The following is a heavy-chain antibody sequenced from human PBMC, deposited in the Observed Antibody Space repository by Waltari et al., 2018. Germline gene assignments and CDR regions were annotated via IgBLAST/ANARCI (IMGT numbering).Heavy chain of an antibody. CDR3: ARDALGGYHTGLEDY. CDR2: INTKTGNP. CDR1: GYTFTRYA. J-gene: IGHJ4*02. D-gene: IGHD3-3*01. V-gene: IGHV7-4-1*02. Sequence: QVQLVQSGSELKKPGASVKVSCKASGYTFTRYAMNWVRQAPGQGLEGMGWINTKTGNPTYAQGFTGRFVFSLDTSVTTAYLQISSLKAEDTAVYYCARDALGGYHTGLEDYWGQGTLVTVSS.